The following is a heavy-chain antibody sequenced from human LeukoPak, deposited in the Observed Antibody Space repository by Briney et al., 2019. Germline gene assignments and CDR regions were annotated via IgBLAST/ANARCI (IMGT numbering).Heavy chain of an antibody. D-gene: IGHD2-15*01. CDR2: ISLVGSNK. CDR3: AKAKDIVVVVAATNYYYGMDV. CDR1: GFTFSSYG. Sequence: PGGSLRLSCAASGFTFSSYGMHWVRQAPGKGLEWVAVISLVGSNKYYADSVKGRFTISRDNSKNTLYLQMNSLRAEDTAVYYCAKAKDIVVVVAATNYYYGMDVWGQGTTVTASS. J-gene: IGHJ6*02. V-gene: IGHV3-30*18.